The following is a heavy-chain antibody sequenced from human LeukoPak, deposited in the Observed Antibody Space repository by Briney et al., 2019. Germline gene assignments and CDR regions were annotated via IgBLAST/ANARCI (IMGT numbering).Heavy chain of an antibody. CDR1: GGTFSSYA. CDR3: ARDSRATVTLYYYYYYYMDV. CDR2: IIPIFGTA. Sequence: ASVKVSCKASGGTFSSYAISWVRQAPGQGLEWMGGIIPIFGTANYAQKFQGRVTITADKSTSTAYMELSSLRSEDTAVYYCARDSRATVTLYYYYYYYMDVWGKGTTVTVSS. D-gene: IGHD4-17*01. V-gene: IGHV1-69*06. J-gene: IGHJ6*03.